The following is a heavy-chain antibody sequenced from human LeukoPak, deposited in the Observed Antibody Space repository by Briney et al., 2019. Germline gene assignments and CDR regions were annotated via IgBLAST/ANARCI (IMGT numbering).Heavy chain of an antibody. CDR2: IGGSGGST. V-gene: IGHV3-23*01. J-gene: IGHJ4*02. CDR1: GFTFSSYA. Sequence: GGSLRLSCAASGFTFSSYAMSWVRQAPGKGLEWVSAIGGSGGSTYYADSVKGRFTISRDNSKNTLYLQMNSLRAEDTAVYYCAKVGAVAAFPRDFDYWGQGTLVTVSS. D-gene: IGHD6-19*01. CDR3: AKVGAVAAFPRDFDY.